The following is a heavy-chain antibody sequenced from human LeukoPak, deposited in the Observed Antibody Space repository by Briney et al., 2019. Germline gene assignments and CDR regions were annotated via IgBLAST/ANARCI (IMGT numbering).Heavy chain of an antibody. D-gene: IGHD3-10*01. CDR3: ARGGGSGSYSFDY. V-gene: IGHV4-4*03. J-gene: IGHJ4*02. Sequence: PETLSLTCAVSGGSISSSNWWSWVRQPPGKGLEWIGEIYHSGSTNYNPSLKSRVTISVDKSKNQFSLKLSSVTAADTAVYYCARGGGSGSYSFDYWGQGTLVTVSS. CDR1: GGSISSSNW. CDR2: IYHSGST.